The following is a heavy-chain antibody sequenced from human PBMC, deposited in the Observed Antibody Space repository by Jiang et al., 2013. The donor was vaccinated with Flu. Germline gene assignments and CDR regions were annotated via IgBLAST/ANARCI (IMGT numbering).Heavy chain of an antibody. D-gene: IGHD2-15*01. J-gene: IGHJ5*02. CDR2: IIPILGIA. Sequence: CKASGGTFSSYAISWVRQAPGQGLEWMGGIIPILGIANYAQKFQGRVTITADKSTSTAYMELSSLRSEDTAVYYCAREARFVLGYCSGGSCSSNWFDPWGQGTLVTVSS. V-gene: IGHV1-69*10. CDR1: GGTFSSYA. CDR3: AREARFVLGYCSGGSCSSNWFDP.